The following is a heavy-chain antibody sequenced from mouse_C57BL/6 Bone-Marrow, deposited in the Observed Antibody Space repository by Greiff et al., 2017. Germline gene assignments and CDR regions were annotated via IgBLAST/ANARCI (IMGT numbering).Heavy chain of an antibody. CDR1: GYTFTSYW. D-gene: IGHD1-1*01. CDR2: IDPSDSDT. Sequence: VQLQQPGAELVRPGSSVKLSCKASGYTFTSYWMHWVKQRPIQGLEWIGNIDPSDSDTHYNQKFKDKATLTVDKSSSTAYMQLSSLTSENSAVYYCASWGSYYGSSHTYFDYWGQGTTLTVSS. J-gene: IGHJ2*01. V-gene: IGHV1-52*01. CDR3: ASWGSYYGSSHTYFDY.